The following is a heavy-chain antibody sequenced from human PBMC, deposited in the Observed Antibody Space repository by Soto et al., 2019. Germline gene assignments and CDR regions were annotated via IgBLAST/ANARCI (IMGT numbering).Heavy chain of an antibody. CDR2: ISAYNGNT. D-gene: IGHD2-8*02. J-gene: IGHJ3*02. CDR3: AREGLSGHDAFDI. CDR1: GYTFTSYG. V-gene: IGHV1-18*01. Sequence: ASVKVSCKASGYTFTSYGISWVRQAPGQGLEWMGWISAYNGNTNYAQKLQGIVTMTTDTSMSTAYMELRSLRSGDTAVYYCAREGLSGHDAFDIWGQGTMVTVSS.